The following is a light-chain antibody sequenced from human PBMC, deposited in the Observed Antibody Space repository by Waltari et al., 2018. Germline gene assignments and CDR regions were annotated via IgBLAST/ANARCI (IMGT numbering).Light chain of an antibody. Sequence: SCRASQSVGRYLAWYQQKPGQSPRLLIYDASTRATGIPDRFSCSGSGTDFSLTISRLESEDFAVYYCQKYVNLPATFGQGTKVEIK. CDR3: QKYVNLPAT. CDR1: QSVGRY. CDR2: DAS. J-gene: IGKJ1*01. V-gene: IGKV3-20*01.